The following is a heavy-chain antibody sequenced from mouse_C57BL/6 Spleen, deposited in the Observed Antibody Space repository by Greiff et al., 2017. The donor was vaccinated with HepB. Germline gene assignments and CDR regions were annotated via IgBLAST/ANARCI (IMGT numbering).Heavy chain of an antibody. CDR2: IWSGGST. CDR3: ARGDYGYDEGFAY. CDR1: GFSLTSYG. V-gene: IGHV2-2*01. Sequence: VQRVESGPGLVQPSQSLSITCTVSGFSLTSYGVHWVRQSPGKGLEWLGVIWSGGSTDYNAAFISRLSISKDNSKSQVFFKMNSLQADDTAIYYCARGDYGYDEGFAYWGQGTLVTVSA. D-gene: IGHD2-2*01. J-gene: IGHJ3*01.